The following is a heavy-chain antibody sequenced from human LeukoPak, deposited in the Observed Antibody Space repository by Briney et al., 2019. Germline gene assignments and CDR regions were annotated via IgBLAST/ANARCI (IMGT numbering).Heavy chain of an antibody. CDR2: INNDGSSP. J-gene: IGHJ4*02. CDR1: GFTFCNER. Sequence: GGSLRLSCAASGFTFCNERMHWVRQAPGKGLFCVSYINNDGSSPTYADSVKGRFTISRDNAKNTVYLQMNSLTVEDTGVYFCAKSDPPLPYWGQGALVTVSS. V-gene: IGHV3-74*01. CDR3: AKSDPPLPY.